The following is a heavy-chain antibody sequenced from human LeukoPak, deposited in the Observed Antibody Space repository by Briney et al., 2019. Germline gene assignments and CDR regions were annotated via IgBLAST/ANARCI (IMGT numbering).Heavy chain of an antibody. V-gene: IGHV3-33*01. Sequence: GGSPRLSCAASGFTFSSFGMHWVRQAPGKGLEWVAVIWYDASNKYYADSVKGRFTISRENSKNTLYLQMNTLRDDDTAVYYCVRGVGVSRFNYLDSWGQGTLVIVSS. D-gene: IGHD6-13*01. CDR3: VRGVGVSRFNYLDS. CDR2: IWYDASNK. J-gene: IGHJ4*02. CDR1: GFTFSSFG.